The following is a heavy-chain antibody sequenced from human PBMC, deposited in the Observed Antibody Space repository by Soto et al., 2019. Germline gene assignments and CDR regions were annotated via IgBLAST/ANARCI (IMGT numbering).Heavy chain of an antibody. CDR3: ARSYSYGYYYYYGRDV. Sequence: PSETLSLTCTVAGGSISSYYWNWIRQPPGKGLEWIGYIYYHGTANYNPSLKSRVTISVDTSRSKFSLRLSYVNAADTAVYYCARSYSYGYYYYYGRDVWGQGTTFTVSS. CDR2: IYYHGTA. J-gene: IGHJ6*02. V-gene: IGHV4-59*01. CDR1: GGSISSYY. D-gene: IGHD5-18*01.